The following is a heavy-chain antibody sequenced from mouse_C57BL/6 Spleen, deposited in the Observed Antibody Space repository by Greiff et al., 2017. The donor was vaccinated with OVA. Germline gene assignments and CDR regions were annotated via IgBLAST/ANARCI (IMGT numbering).Heavy chain of an antibody. D-gene: IGHD2-1*01. CDR1: GYSITSGYY. CDR3: ARETSYGNYDY. V-gene: IGHV3-6*01. CDR2: ISYDGSN. J-gene: IGHJ2*01. Sequence: EVQVVESGPGLVKPSQSLSLTCSVTGYSITSGYYWNWIRQFPGNKLEWMGYISYDGSNNYNPSLKNRISITRDTSKNQFFLKLNSVTTEDTATYYCARETSYGNYDYWGQGTTLTVSS.